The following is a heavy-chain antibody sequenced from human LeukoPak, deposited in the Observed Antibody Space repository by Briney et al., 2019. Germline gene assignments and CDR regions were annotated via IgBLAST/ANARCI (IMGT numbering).Heavy chain of an antibody. CDR3: ARVGVAVAGAGYYGMDV. Sequence: SETLSLTCAVSGGSISSGGYSWSWIRQPPGKGLEWIGYIYHSGSTYYNPSLKSRVSISVDRSKNQFSLKLSSVTAADTAVYYCARVGVAVAGAGYYGMDVWGQGTTVIVSS. CDR2: IYHSGST. V-gene: IGHV4-30-2*01. J-gene: IGHJ6*02. CDR1: GGSISSGGYS. D-gene: IGHD6-19*01.